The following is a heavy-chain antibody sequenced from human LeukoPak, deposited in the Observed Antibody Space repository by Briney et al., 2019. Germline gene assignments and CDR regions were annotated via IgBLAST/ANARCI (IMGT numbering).Heavy chain of an antibody. CDR2: ISAYNGNT. Sequence: ASVKVSCKASGYTFTSYGISWVRQAPGQGLEWMGWISAYNGNTNYAQKLQGRVTMTTDTSTSTAYMELRSLRSDDTAVYYCARDPQNIAAAGTGDYWGQGTLVTVFS. CDR3: ARDPQNIAAAGTGDY. J-gene: IGHJ4*02. CDR1: GYTFTSYG. D-gene: IGHD6-13*01. V-gene: IGHV1-18*01.